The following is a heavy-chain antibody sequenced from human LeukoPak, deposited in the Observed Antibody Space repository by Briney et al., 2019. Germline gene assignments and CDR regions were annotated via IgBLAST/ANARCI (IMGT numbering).Heavy chain of an antibody. CDR2: ISGSGGST. J-gene: IGHJ4*02. CDR3: AKGDLPSGYDSSGWYWDY. Sequence: GGSLRLSCAASGFTFSSYAMSWVRQAPGKGLEWVSAISGSGGSTYYADSVKGRFTISRDNSKNRLYLQMNSLRAEDTAVYYCAKGDLPSGYDSSGWYWDYWGQGTLVTVSS. V-gene: IGHV3-23*01. D-gene: IGHD6-19*01. CDR1: GFTFSSYA.